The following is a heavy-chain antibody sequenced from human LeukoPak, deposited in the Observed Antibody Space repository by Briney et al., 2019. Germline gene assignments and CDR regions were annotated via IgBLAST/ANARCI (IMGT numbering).Heavy chain of an antibody. Sequence: GGSLRLSCAASGFTFRNYWMHWVRQAPGEGLVWVSAISGSGGSTYYADSVKGRLTISRDNSKNTLYLQMNSLRAEDTAVYYCARARGGYSSSLDYWGQGTLVTVSS. V-gene: IGHV3-23*01. CDR2: ISGSGGST. CDR3: ARARGGYSSSLDY. CDR1: GFTFRNYW. J-gene: IGHJ4*02. D-gene: IGHD6-13*01.